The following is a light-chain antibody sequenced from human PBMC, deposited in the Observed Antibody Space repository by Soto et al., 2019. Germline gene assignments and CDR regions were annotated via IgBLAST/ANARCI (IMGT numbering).Light chain of an antibody. CDR1: QTISSW. CDR3: QHYTSFPEA. Sequence: DIQMTQSPSTLSGSVGDRVTITCRASQTISSWLAWYQQKPGKAPKLMIYKASTLTSGVPSRFSGSGSGTEFTLTISSLQPDDFATYYCQHYTSFPEAFGQGTKVDI. V-gene: IGKV1-5*03. J-gene: IGKJ1*01. CDR2: KAS.